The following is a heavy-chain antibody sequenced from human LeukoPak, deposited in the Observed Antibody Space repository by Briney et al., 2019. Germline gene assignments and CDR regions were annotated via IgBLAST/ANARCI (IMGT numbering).Heavy chain of an antibody. V-gene: IGHV3-48*03. CDR3: ARESPPQYSYDSSSYLGPMDAFDI. D-gene: IGHD3-22*01. J-gene: IGHJ3*02. CDR2: ISSSGNTI. Sequence: GGSLRLSCAASGFTFSSYEMNWVRQAPGKGLDWVSHISSSGNTIYYADSVKGRFTISRDNAKNSLYLQMNSLRAEDTAVYYCARESPPQYSYDSSSYLGPMDAFDIWGQGTMVTVSS. CDR1: GFTFSSYE.